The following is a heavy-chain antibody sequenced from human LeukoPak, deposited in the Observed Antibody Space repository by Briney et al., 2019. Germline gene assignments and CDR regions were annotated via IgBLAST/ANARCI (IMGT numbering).Heavy chain of an antibody. CDR1: GGSISSSY. D-gene: IGHD5-18*01. CDR3: ARGPGYSYFVRNWFDP. V-gene: IGHV4-59*12. CDR2: IYYSGST. J-gene: IGHJ5*02. Sequence: PSETLSLTCTVSGGSISSSYWSWIRQPPGKGLEWIGYIYYSGSTNYNPSLKSRVTMSVDTSKNQFSLKLSSVTAADTAVYYCARGPGYSYFVRNWFDPWGQGTLVTVSS.